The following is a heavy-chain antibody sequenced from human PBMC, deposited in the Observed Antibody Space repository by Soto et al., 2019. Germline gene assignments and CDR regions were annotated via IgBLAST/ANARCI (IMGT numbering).Heavy chain of an antibody. V-gene: IGHV1-69*08. CDR2: IIPILGIA. Sequence: QVQLVQSGAEVKKPGSSVKVSCKASGGTFSSYTISWVRQAPGQGLEWMGRIIPILGIANYAQKFQGRVTITADKSTSTAYMELSSLRSEDTAVYYCAREKGSSEDYYYYYMGVWGKGTTVTVSS. CDR1: GGTFSSYT. J-gene: IGHJ6*03. CDR3: AREKGSSEDYYYYYMGV. D-gene: IGHD6-6*01.